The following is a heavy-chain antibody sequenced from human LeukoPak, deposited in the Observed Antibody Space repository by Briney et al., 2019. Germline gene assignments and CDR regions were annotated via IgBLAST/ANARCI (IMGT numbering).Heavy chain of an antibody. CDR3: AKDAPNYYGSGSYPDY. V-gene: IGHV3-30*02. CDR1: GFTFSSYG. D-gene: IGHD3-10*01. J-gene: IGHJ4*02. CDR2: IRYDGSNK. Sequence: GGSLRLSCAASGFTFSSYGMHWVRQASGKGLEWVAFIRYDGSNKYYADSVKGRFTISRDNSKNTLYLQMNSLRAEDTAVYYCAKDAPNYYGSGSYPDYWGQGTLVTVSS.